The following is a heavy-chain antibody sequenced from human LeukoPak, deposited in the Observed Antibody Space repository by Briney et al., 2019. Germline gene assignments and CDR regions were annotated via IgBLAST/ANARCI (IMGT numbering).Heavy chain of an antibody. CDR2: IIPIFGTA. Sequence: ASVKVSCKASGGTFSSYAISWVRQAPGQGLEWMGGIIPIFGTANYAQKFQGRVTITTDESTSTAYMELSSLRSEDTAVYYCARSYYYDSSGYTLFDYWGQGTLLTVSS. D-gene: IGHD3-22*01. J-gene: IGHJ4*02. V-gene: IGHV1-69*05. CDR3: ARSYYYDSSGYTLFDY. CDR1: GGTFSSYA.